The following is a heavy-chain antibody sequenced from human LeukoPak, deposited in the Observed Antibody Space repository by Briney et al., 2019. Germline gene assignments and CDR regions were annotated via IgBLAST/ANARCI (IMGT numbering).Heavy chain of an antibody. Sequence: GGSLRLSCAASGFTFSSYGMSWVRQAPGKGLEWVSAISGSGGSTYYADSGKGRFTISRDNSKNTLYLQMNSLRAEDTAVYYFAKDPRGNYYVRGSYLLARKYYYYYRDVGGKGTRVTIS. CDR1: GFTFSSYG. CDR2: ISGSGGST. D-gene: IGHD3-10*02. CDR3: AKDPRGNYYVRGSYLLARKYYYYYRDV. V-gene: IGHV3-23*01. J-gene: IGHJ6*03.